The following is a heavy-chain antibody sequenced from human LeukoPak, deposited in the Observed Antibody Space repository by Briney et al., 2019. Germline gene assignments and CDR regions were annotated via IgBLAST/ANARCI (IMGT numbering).Heavy chain of an antibody. Sequence: SETLSLTCTVSGGSISSYYWSWIRQPPGKGLEWIGYIYYSGSTNYNPSLKSRVTISVDTSKNQFSLKLSSVTAADTAVYYCARGRTRDDYSNYADYWGQGTLVTVSS. CDR3: ARGRTRDDYSNYADY. CDR1: GGSISSYY. CDR2: IYYSGST. V-gene: IGHV4-59*12. D-gene: IGHD4-4*01. J-gene: IGHJ4*02.